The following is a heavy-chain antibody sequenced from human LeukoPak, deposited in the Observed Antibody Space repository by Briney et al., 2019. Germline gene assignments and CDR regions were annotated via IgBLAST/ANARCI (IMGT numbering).Heavy chain of an antibody. CDR1: GYTFTSYD. CDR2: MNPNSGNT. V-gene: IGHV1-8*01. D-gene: IGHD4/OR15-4a*01. CDR3: ARSNYLNYYYYGMDV. J-gene: IGHJ6*02. Sequence: ASVKVSCKASGYTFTSYDINWVRQATGQGLEWMGWMNPNSGNTGCAQKFQGRVTMTRNTSISTAYMELSSLRSEDTAVYYCARSNYLNYYYYGMDVWGQGTTVTVSS.